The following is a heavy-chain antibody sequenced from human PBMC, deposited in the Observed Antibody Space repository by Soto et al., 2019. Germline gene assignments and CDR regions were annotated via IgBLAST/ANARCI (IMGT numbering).Heavy chain of an antibody. D-gene: IGHD2-2*01. CDR1: GDSVSSNSAA. CDR3: ARRKLVYCSSTSCYPDDAFDI. Sequence: SQTLSLTCAISGDSVSSNSAAWNWIRQSPSRGLEWLGRTYYRSKWYNDYAVSVKSRITINPDTSKNQFSLQLNSVTPEDTAVYYCARRKLVYCSSTSCYPDDAFDIWGQGTMVTVSS. J-gene: IGHJ3*02. V-gene: IGHV6-1*01. CDR2: TYYRSKWYN.